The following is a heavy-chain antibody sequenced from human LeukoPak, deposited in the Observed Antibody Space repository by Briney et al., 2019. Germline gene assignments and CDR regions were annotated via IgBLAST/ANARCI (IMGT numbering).Heavy chain of an antibody. J-gene: IGHJ4*02. Sequence: KSSETLSLTCAVSGGSISSSNWWSWVRQHPGKGLEWIGYIYYSGSTYYNPSLKSRVTISVDTSKNQFSLKLSSVTAADTAVYYCAREDPASVDWGQGTLVTVSS. V-gene: IGHV4-31*11. CDR1: GGSISSSNW. CDR3: AREDPASVD. CDR2: IYYSGST.